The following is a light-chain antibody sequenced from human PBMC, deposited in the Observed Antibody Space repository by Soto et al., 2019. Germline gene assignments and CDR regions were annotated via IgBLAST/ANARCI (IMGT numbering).Light chain of an antibody. Sequence: QSVLTQPPSASGTPGQRVTISCSGSSSNIESNAVNWYQQLPRTAPKLLIFSNVERPSGVPDRFSGSKSGTSASLAISGLQSDDEADYYCAAWDDSLDALVFGGGTQLTVL. CDR3: AAWDDSLDALV. CDR1: SSNIESNA. V-gene: IGLV1-44*01. J-gene: IGLJ2*01. CDR2: SNV.